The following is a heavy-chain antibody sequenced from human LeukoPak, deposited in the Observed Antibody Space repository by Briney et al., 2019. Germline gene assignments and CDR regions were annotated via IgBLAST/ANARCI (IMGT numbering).Heavy chain of an antibody. CDR2: ISAYNGNT. CDR1: GYRFTSYG. Sequence: ASVKVSCKASGYRFTSYGVSWVRQAPGQGLEWMGWISAYNGNTNYAQKLQGRVTMTTDTSTSTAYMELRSLRSDDTAVYYCARGGDGDILTGLVFDYWGQGTLVTVSS. D-gene: IGHD3-9*01. V-gene: IGHV1-18*01. J-gene: IGHJ4*02. CDR3: ARGGDGDILTGLVFDY.